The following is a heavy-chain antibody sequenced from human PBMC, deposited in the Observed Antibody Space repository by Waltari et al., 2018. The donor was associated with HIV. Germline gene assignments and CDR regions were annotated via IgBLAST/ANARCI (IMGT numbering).Heavy chain of an antibody. Sequence: QVQLQQWGAGLLKPSETLSLTCAVYGGSFSGYYWSWIRQPPGKGLEWIGEINHSGSTNYNPSLKSRVTIPVDTSKNQFSLKLSSVTAADTAVYYCARENSYYDSSGPNAVDIWAKGQWSPSLQ. V-gene: IGHV4-34*01. CDR2: INHSGST. CDR1: GGSFSGYY. CDR3: ARENSYYDSSGPNAVDI. J-gene: IGHJ3*02. D-gene: IGHD3-22*01.